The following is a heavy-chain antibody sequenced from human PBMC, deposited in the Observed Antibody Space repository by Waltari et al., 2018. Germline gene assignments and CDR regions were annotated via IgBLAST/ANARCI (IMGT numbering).Heavy chain of an antibody. CDR3: ARHLYSIDYLELDN. J-gene: IGHJ4*02. CDR2: IRDSGVVT. V-gene: IGHV3-23*01. D-gene: IGHD3-22*01. CDR1: GFTFINYA. Sequence: EGHLLESGGGLVQPGGSLRLSCVASGFTFINYAMSWVRQAPGKGMEGVSGIRDSGVVTKYADSVKGRFTVSRDNSKNTLYLQLNSLRAEDTAVYYCARHLYSIDYLELDNWGQGTLVTVSS.